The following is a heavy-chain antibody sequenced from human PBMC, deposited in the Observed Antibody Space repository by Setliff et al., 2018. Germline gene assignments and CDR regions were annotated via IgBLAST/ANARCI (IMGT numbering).Heavy chain of an antibody. CDR2: IIHSGST. CDR3: ARDLGHGGDSDY. J-gene: IGHJ4*02. CDR1: GYSISSGYI. V-gene: IGHV4-38-2*02. Sequence: LSLTCTVSGYSISSGYIWGWIRQPPGKGLEWVGNIIHSGSTNYNPSLKSRVTISMDTSKNQFSLKLSSVTATDTAVYYCARDLGHGGDSDYWGQGILVTVSS. D-gene: IGHD2-21*02.